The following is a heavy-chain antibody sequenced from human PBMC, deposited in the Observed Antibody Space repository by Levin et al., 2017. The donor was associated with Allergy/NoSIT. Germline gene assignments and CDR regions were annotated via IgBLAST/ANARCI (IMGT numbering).Heavy chain of an antibody. CDR1: GFTFRRSA. CDR2: ISYDGSNK. CDR3: ARLVGALDY. D-gene: IGHD1-26*01. V-gene: IGHV3-30*04. J-gene: IGHJ4*02. Sequence: GESLKISCAASGFTFRRSAMPWVRQAPGKGLEWVAVISYDGSNKYYADSVKGRFTISRDNSKNTLYLQMNSLRAEDTAVHYCARLVGALDYWGQGTLVTVSS.